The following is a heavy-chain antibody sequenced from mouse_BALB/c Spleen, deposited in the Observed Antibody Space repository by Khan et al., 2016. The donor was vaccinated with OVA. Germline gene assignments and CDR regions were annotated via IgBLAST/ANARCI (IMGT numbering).Heavy chain of an antibody. J-gene: IGHJ4*01. D-gene: IGHD2-1*01. CDR3: ARDGNYMDY. CDR1: GYSITSGYS. CDR2: IYYSGSI. Sequence: EVQLVESGPDLVKPSQSLSLTCTVSGYSITSGYSWHWIRQFPGNKLEWMGYIYYSGSINYNPSFKSRITITRDTSKNQFFLQLNSVTTEDTGTYYYARDGNYMDYWGQGTSVTVSS. V-gene: IGHV3-1*02.